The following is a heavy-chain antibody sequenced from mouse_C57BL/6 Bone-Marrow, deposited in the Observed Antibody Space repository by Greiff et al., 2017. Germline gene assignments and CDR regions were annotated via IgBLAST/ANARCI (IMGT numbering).Heavy chain of an antibody. V-gene: IGHV5-15*04. D-gene: IGHD2-12*01. J-gene: IGHJ4*01. Sequence: EVMLVEPGGGLVQPGGSLKLSCAASGFTFSDYGMAWVRQAPRKGPEWVAFISNLAYSINYADTVTGRFTITRENAKNPLYLEMSSLRSADTAMEYCERQDHSCYAMDYWGQGTSVTVSS. CDR1: GFTFSDYG. CDR2: ISNLAYSI. CDR3: ERQDHSCYAMDY.